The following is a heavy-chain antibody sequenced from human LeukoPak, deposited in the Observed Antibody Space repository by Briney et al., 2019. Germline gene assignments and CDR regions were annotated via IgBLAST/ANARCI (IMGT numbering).Heavy chain of an antibody. V-gene: IGHV3-21*01. Sequence: GGSLRLSCAASGFTFSSYSMNWVRQAPGKGLEWVSSISSSSSYIYYADSVKGRFTISRDNAKNSLYLQMNSLRAEDTAVYYCARRRDGYNSDDYWGQGTQVTVSS. CDR2: ISSSSSYI. J-gene: IGHJ4*02. CDR1: GFTFSSYS. D-gene: IGHD5-24*01. CDR3: ARRRDGYNSDDY.